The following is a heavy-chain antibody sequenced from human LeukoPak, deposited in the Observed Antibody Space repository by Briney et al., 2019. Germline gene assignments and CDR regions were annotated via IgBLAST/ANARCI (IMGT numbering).Heavy chain of an antibody. Sequence: GGSLRLSCAASGFSFRTYGMHWVRQAPGKGLEWVALISFDGNKKYFQESVKGRFTISRDNSENTLYLQMNSLRAEDTAVYYCARDGVEFYNWFDPWGQGTLVTVSS. D-gene: IGHD2-21*01. CDR1: GFSFRTYG. J-gene: IGHJ5*02. CDR2: ISFDGNKK. CDR3: ARDGVEFYNWFDP. V-gene: IGHV3-30*03.